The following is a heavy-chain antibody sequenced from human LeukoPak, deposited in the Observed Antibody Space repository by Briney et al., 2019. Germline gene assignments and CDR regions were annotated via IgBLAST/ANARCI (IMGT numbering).Heavy chain of an antibody. J-gene: IGHJ4*02. V-gene: IGHV3-21*01. Sequence: AGGSLRLSCVVSGFTFKTYSMNWVRQAPGKGLEWVSSISSGGTYVDYADSVKGRFTISRDNSKNTLYLQMNSLRAEDTAVYYCAKDLHMRYLDYWGQGTLVTVSS. D-gene: IGHD1-14*01. CDR2: ISSGGTYV. CDR3: AKDLHMRYLDY. CDR1: GFTFKTYS.